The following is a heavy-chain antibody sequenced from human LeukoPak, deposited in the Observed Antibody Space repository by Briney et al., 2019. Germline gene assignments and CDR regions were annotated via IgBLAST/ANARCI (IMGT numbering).Heavy chain of an antibody. D-gene: IGHD3-10*01. Sequence: ASVKVSCKASGYTFTGYYMHWVRQATGQGLEWMGWMNPNSGNTGYAQKLQGRVTITRNTSISTAYMELSSLRSEDTAVYYCARGRGYYYGSGSYGPWGQGTLVTVSS. V-gene: IGHV1-8*02. CDR2: MNPNSGNT. J-gene: IGHJ4*02. CDR3: ARGRGYYYGSGSYGP. CDR1: GYTFTGYY.